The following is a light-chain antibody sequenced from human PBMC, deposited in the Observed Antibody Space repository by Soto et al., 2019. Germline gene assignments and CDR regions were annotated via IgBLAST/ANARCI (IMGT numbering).Light chain of an antibody. Sequence: EIVMTQSPATVSVSPGGRATLSRRATQSVTTNLAWYQQKPGQAPRLLIYGASTRATDIPARFSGSGSGTEFTLTISSLQSEDFAVYYCHQYSSSPLTFGGGTKVDIK. CDR2: GAS. V-gene: IGKV3-15*01. CDR3: HQYSSSPLT. J-gene: IGKJ4*01. CDR1: QSVTTN.